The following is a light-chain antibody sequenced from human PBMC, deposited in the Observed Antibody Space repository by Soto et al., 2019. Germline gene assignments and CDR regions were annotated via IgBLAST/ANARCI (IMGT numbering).Light chain of an antibody. CDR3: QQSYSRVFT. V-gene: IGKV1-39*01. CDR2: AAS. Sequence: DIQVTQSPSSLSASVGDRVTITCRASQSIDRDLNWYQQKPGRAPKLLIFAASTLLRGVPARFSGSRSGTDLTLTISRLQPDDVETYYCQQSYSRVFTFGPGTKVDF. CDR1: QSIDRD. J-gene: IGKJ3*01.